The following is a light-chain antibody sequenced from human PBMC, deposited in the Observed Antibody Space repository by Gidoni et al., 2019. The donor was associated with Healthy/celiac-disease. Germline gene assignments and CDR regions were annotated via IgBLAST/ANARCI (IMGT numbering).Light chain of an antibody. CDR1: SSDVCGYNF. Sequence: QSALPPPRSVSVSPGQSVTISCTGPSSDVCGYNFVSWYQQHPGKAPKLMIYDVSKRPSGFPDRFSGSKSGNTASLTISGLQAEDEADYYCCSYAGSYTAYVFGTGTKVTVL. J-gene: IGLJ1*01. CDR2: DVS. V-gene: IGLV2-11*01. CDR3: CSYAGSYTAYV.